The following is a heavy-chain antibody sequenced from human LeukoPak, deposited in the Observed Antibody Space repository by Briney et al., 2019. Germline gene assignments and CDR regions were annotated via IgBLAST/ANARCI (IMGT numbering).Heavy chain of an antibody. CDR1: GGSISSYY. CDR3: ARVGDYVWGSYRSNWFDP. D-gene: IGHD3-16*02. CDR2: IYTSGST. V-gene: IGHV4-4*07. J-gene: IGHJ5*02. Sequence: SETLSLSCTVSGGSISSYYWRWIRQPAGKGLEWIGRIYTSGSTNYNPSLKSRVTMSVDTSKNQFSLKLSSVTAADTAVYYCARVGDYVWGSYRSNWFDPWGQGTLVTVSS.